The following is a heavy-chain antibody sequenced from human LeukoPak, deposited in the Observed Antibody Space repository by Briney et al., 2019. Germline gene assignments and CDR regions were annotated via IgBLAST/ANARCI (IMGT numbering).Heavy chain of an antibody. Sequence: GGSLRLSCAASGFTLSNYWMHWVRQAPGKGLKWVSTITTGDGNTYYADSVKGRFTVSRDDSKNTLYLQMNCLRAEDTAVYYCAKDGGLWVSAHWGDSWGRGTLVTVSS. J-gene: IGHJ4*02. D-gene: IGHD7-27*01. CDR1: GFTLSNYW. CDR2: ITTGDGNT. CDR3: AKDGGLWVSAHWGDS. V-gene: IGHV3-23*01.